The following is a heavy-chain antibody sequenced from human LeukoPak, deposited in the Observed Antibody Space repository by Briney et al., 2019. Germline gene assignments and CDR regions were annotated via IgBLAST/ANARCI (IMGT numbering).Heavy chain of an antibody. D-gene: IGHD4-17*01. Sequence: SETLSLTCTVSDGSISSYYWSWIRQPPGKGLEWIGYIYYSGSTNYNPSLKSRVTISVDTSKNQFSLKLSSVTAADTAVYYCARGRNTVTIPSNWFDPWGQGTLVTVSS. V-gene: IGHV4-59*01. CDR1: DGSISSYY. CDR3: ARGRNTVTIPSNWFDP. J-gene: IGHJ5*02. CDR2: IYYSGST.